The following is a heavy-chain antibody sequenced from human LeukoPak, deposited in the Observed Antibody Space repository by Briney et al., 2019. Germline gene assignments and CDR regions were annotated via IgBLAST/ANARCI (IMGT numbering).Heavy chain of an antibody. Sequence: ASVKVSCKASGYTFTSYGISWVRQAPGQGLEWMGWISAYNGNTNYAQKLQGRVTMTTDTSTSTAYMELRSLRSDDTAVYYCARDRNYYDSSGYHYYFDYWGQGTLVTVSS. CDR2: ISAYNGNT. J-gene: IGHJ4*02. CDR1: GYTFTSYG. CDR3: ARDRNYYDSSGYHYYFDY. D-gene: IGHD3-22*01. V-gene: IGHV1-18*01.